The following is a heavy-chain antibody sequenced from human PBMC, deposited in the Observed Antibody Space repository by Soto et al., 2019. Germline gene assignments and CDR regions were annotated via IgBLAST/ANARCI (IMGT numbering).Heavy chain of an antibody. CDR1: GFTFSSYA. V-gene: IGHV3-30*04. CDR3: ARDRSRVFGVVIPPYYYYGMDV. J-gene: IGHJ6*02. D-gene: IGHD3-3*01. Sequence: GGSLRLSCAASGFTFSSYAMHWVRQAPGKGLEWVAVISYDGSNKYYADSVKDRFTISRDNSKNTLYLQMNSLRAEDTAVYYCARDRSRVFGVVIPPYYYYGMDVWGQGTTVTVSS. CDR2: ISYDGSNK.